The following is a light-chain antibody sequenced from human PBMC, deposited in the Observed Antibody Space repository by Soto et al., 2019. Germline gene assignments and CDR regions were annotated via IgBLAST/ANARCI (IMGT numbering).Light chain of an antibody. V-gene: IGKV3-15*01. CDR3: QQYNNWPPKIT. CDR2: GAS. J-gene: IGKJ2*01. CDR1: HSLSSN. Sequence: EIVMTQSPATLSVSPGERASLSCRASHSLSSNLAWYQQRPGQPPRLLIYGASTRASGIPARFSGSGSGTEFTLTITSLQSEDFAVYYCQQYNNWPPKITFGQGTKLEIK.